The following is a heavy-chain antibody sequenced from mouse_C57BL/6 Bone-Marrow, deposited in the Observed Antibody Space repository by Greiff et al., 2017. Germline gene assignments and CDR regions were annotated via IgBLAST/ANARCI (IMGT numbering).Heavy chain of an antibody. J-gene: IGHJ4*01. CDR1: GFNIKDDY. V-gene: IGHV14-4*01. Sequence: VQLKQSGAELVRPGASVKLSCTASGFNIKDDYMHWVKQRPEQGLEWIGWIDPENSDTEYASKFQGKATITADTSSNTAYLQLSSLTSEDTAVYYCTTLYSNYLYYAMDYWGQGTSVTVSS. CDR2: IDPENSDT. D-gene: IGHD2-5*01. CDR3: TTLYSNYLYYAMDY.